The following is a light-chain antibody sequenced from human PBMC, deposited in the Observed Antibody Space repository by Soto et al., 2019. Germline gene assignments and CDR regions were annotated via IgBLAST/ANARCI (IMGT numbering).Light chain of an antibody. J-gene: IGKJ5*01. CDR3: HQYLTPPIR. CDR2: GAS. V-gene: IGKV3-20*01. Sequence: ENLLTQSPGTLYLAPGERAILSCRASQFTSSYLSWYQQRPGQPPRLLIYGASSRATGIPDRLSGSGSGTDLTVTISRLEPEDFTVYYCHQYLTPPIRFGKATRLDIK. CDR1: QFTSSY.